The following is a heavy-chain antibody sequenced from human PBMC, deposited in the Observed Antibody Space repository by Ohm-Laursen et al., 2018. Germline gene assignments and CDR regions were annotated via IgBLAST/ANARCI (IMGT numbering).Heavy chain of an antibody. CDR3: TKDATIVAYYFDY. J-gene: IGHJ4*02. D-gene: IGHD2-21*01. CDR2: MSRNGGSI. CDR1: GFTFDDCA. Sequence: SSLRLSCAASGFTFDDCAMHWVRQAPGKGLEWVSGMSRNGGSIGYADSVKGRFTISRDNAKNSLYLQMNSLRAEDTALYYCTKDATIVAYYFDYWGQGTLVTVSS. V-gene: IGHV3-9*01.